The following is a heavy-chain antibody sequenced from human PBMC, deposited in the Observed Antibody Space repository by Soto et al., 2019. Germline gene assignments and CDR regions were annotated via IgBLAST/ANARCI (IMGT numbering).Heavy chain of an antibody. J-gene: IGHJ5*02. CDR3: ARAPAGRYYYGSGSFRGFDP. Sequence: PSETLSLTCTVSGGSISSYYWSWIRQPPGKGLEWIGYIYYSGSTNYNPSLKSRVTISVDTSKNQFSLKLSSVTAADTAVYYCARAPAGRYYYGSGSFRGFDPWGQGTLVTVSS. CDR1: GGSISSYY. CDR2: IYYSGST. V-gene: IGHV4-59*01. D-gene: IGHD3-10*01.